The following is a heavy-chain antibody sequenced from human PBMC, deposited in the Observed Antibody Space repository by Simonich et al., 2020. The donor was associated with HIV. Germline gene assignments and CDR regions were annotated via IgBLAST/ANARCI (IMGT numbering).Heavy chain of an antibody. CDR2: IYYSGST. V-gene: IGHV4-59*12. D-gene: IGHD7-27*01. Sequence: QVQLQESGPGLVKPSETLSLRCTVSGGSISSDYWSWIRQPPGKGLAWIGYIYYSGSTNYNPSRKSRVTISVDTSKNQVSLKLSSVTAADTAIYYCAKSNGNWFDPWGRGTLVTVSS. CDR1: GGSISSDY. CDR3: AKSNGNWFDP. J-gene: IGHJ5*02.